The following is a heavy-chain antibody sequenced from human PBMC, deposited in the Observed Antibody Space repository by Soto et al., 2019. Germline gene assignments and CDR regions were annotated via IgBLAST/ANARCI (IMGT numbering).Heavy chain of an antibody. V-gene: IGHV4-30-2*01. CDR1: GGSISSGGYP. Sequence: SETLSLTCTVSGGSISSGGYPRSWIRQPPGKGLEWTGYIYHSGSTYYNPSLKSRVTISVDRSKNQFSLKLSSVTAADTAVYYCARVPSPWGQGTLVTVSS. CDR2: IYHSGST. J-gene: IGHJ5*02. CDR3: ARVPSP.